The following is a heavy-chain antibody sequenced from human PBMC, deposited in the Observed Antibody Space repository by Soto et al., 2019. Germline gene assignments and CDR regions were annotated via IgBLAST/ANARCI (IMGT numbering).Heavy chain of an antibody. CDR1: GDSVSSNSAA. J-gene: IGHJ4*02. Sequence: PSQTLSLTCAISGDSVSSNSAAWNWIRQSPSRGLEWLGRAYYRSQWFYDSAVSVRSRINVIPDTSRNQFSLQLNSVTPVDTATYYCAHSRGSGSYYNGFDYWGQGTLVTVSS. V-gene: IGHV6-1*01. D-gene: IGHD3-10*01. CDR2: AYYRSQWFY. CDR3: AHSRGSGSYYNGFDY.